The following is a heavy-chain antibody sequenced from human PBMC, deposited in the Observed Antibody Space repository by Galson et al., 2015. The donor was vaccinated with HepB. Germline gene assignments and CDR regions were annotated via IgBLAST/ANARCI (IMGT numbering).Heavy chain of an antibody. D-gene: IGHD5-12*01. CDR1: GDSVSSTSAA. J-gene: IGHJ4*02. Sequence: CAISGDSVSSTSAAWNWIRQSPSRGLEWLGRTYYRSKWYNDYAVSVKSRITINPDTSKNQFSLRLNSVTPEDTAVYYCARQTGDTVGYWGQGTLVTVSS. CDR3: ARQTGDTVGY. CDR2: TYYRSKWYN. V-gene: IGHV6-1*01.